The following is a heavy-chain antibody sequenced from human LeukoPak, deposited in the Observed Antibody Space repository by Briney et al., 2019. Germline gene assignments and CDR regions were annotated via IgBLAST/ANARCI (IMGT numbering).Heavy chain of an antibody. Sequence: GGSLRLSCAASGFTVSSNYMSWVRQAPGKGLEWVSVIYSGGSTYYADSVKGRFTISRHNSKNTLYLQMNSLRAEDTAVYYCARDYYYYDSSGSARYFDYWGQGTLVTVSS. V-gene: IGHV3-53*04. CDR1: GFTVSSNY. CDR2: IYSGGST. J-gene: IGHJ4*02. CDR3: ARDYYYYDSSGSARYFDY. D-gene: IGHD3-22*01.